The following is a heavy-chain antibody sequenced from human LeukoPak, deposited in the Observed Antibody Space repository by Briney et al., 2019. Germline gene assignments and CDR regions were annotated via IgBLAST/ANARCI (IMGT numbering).Heavy chain of an antibody. CDR1: GYTFTDYF. CDR3: ARVEGYCSSTSCRKDFDY. D-gene: IGHD2-2*01. CDR2: INPNSGGT. V-gene: IGHV1-2*02. Sequence: ASVKVSCKASGYTFTDYFMHWVRQAPGQGLEWTGWINPNSGGTNYAQKFQGRVTMTRDTSISTAYMELSSLRSDDTAVYYCARVEGYCSSTSCRKDFDYWGQGTLVTVSS. J-gene: IGHJ4*02.